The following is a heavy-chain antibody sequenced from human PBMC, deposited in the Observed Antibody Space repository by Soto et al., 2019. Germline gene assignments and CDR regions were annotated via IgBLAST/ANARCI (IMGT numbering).Heavy chain of an antibody. CDR1: GGSISSYY. D-gene: IGHD3-10*01. CDR2: FFYGGKN. V-gene: IGHV4-59*05. Sequence: PSETLSLTCTVSGGSISSYYWSWIRQPPGKGLEWIASFFYGGKNYYNPSLKSRVTISVDTSKNQFSLKLTSVTAADTAVYYCVRRHGLTIDAYYWGQGTLVTVS. CDR3: VRRHGLTIDAYY. J-gene: IGHJ4*02.